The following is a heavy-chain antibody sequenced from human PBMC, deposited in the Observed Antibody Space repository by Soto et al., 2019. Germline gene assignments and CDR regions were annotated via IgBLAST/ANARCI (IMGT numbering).Heavy chain of an antibody. CDR2: INAGNGNT. J-gene: IGHJ4*02. CDR3: ASVDSSGWYYFDY. Sequence: QVQLVQSGAEVKKPGASVKVSCKASGYTFTSYAMHWVRQAPGQRLEWMGWINAGNGNTKYSQKFQGRVTITRDTSASTAYMELSSLRSEDTAVYYCASVDSSGWYYFDYWGQGTLVIVSS. D-gene: IGHD6-19*01. V-gene: IGHV1-3*01. CDR1: GYTFTSYA.